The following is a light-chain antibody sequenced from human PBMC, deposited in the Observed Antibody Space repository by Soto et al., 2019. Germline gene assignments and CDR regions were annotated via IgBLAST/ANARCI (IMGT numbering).Light chain of an antibody. CDR1: QSVLYSSNNKNY. Sequence: IVMTQSPDSLAVSLGERATINCKSSQSVLYSSNNKNYLAWYQQKPGQSPKLLIYWASTRESGVPDRFSGSGSGTDFTLTISSLQAEDVAVYYCQQYYSTPPYTFGQGTKLEI. J-gene: IGKJ2*01. V-gene: IGKV4-1*01. CDR3: QQYYSTPPYT. CDR2: WAS.